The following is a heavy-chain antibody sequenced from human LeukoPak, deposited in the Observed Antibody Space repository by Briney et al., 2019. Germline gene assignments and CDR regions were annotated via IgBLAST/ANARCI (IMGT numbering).Heavy chain of an antibody. CDR3: AKDFDSYGKYYFDY. Sequence: GGSLRLSCAASGFTFDDYAMHWVRQAPGKGLGWVSLISGDGGSTYYADSVKGRFTISRDNSKNSLYLQMNSLRTEDTALYYCAKDFDSYGKYYFDYWGQGTLVTVSS. CDR2: ISGDGGST. J-gene: IGHJ4*02. D-gene: IGHD5-18*01. CDR1: GFTFDDYA. V-gene: IGHV3-43*02.